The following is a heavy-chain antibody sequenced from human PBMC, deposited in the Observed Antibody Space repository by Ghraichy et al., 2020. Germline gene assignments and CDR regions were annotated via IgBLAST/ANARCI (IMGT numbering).Heavy chain of an antibody. Sequence: SETLSLTCTVSGGSISSYYWSWIRQPPGKGLEWIGYIYTSGSTNYNPSLKSRVTISVDTSKNQFSLKLSSVTAADTAVYYCARLTRIAAAGISWFDPWGQGTLVTVSS. CDR3: ARLTRIAAAGISWFDP. D-gene: IGHD6-13*01. J-gene: IGHJ5*02. CDR1: GGSISSYY. CDR2: IYTSGST. V-gene: IGHV4-4*09.